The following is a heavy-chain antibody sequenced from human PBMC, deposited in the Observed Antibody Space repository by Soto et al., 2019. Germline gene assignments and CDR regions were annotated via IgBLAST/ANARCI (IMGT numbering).Heavy chain of an antibody. J-gene: IGHJ4*02. CDR1: GYTLTELS. D-gene: IGHD3-10*01. V-gene: IGHV1-24*01. Sequence: ASVKVSCKVSGYTLTELSMHWVRQAPGKGLEWMGGFDPEDGETIYAQKFQGRVTMTEDTSTDTAYMELSSLRSEDTAVYYCATTYYYGSGSYYTRGFDYWGQGTLVTVSS. CDR3: ATTYYYGSGSYYTRGFDY. CDR2: FDPEDGET.